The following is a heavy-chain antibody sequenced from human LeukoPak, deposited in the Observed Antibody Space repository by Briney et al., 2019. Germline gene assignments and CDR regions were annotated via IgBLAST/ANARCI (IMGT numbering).Heavy chain of an antibody. V-gene: IGHV3-33*01. J-gene: IGHJ4*02. CDR2: IWYDGSNK. Sequence: GGSLGLSCAASGFTFSSYGMHWVRQAPGKGLEWVAVIWYDGSNKYYADSVKGRFTISRDNSKNTLYLQMNSLRAEDTAVYYYARGDPRPPYYFDYWGQGTLVTVSS. CDR3: ARGDPRPPYYFDY. CDR1: GFTFSSYG.